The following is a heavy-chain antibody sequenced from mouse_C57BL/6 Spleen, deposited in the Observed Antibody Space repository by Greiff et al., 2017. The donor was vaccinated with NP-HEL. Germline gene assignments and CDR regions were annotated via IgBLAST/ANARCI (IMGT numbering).Heavy chain of an antibody. CDR2: SPPSDSET. Sequence: QVQLKQPGSSLVRPGGEGKRAGESSGYTFTSYWMHWVKQRPIQGLEWIGNSPPSDSETDYNQKFKDKATLTVDKSSSTAYMQLGSLTSEDSAVYYCARAYYGNSYWCFDVWGTGTTVTVSS. CDR1: GYTFTSYW. CDR3: ARAYYGNSYWCFDV. D-gene: IGHD2-10*01. J-gene: IGHJ1*03. V-gene: IGHV1-52*01.